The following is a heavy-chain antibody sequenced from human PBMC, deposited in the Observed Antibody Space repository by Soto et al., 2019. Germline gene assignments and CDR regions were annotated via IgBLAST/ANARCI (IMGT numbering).Heavy chain of an antibody. CDR3: TKARLFGSAWYVEYFDS. CDR2: ISYDGVNI. D-gene: IGHD6-19*01. CDR1: GFTFRSFG. J-gene: IGHJ4*02. V-gene: IGHV3-30*18. Sequence: QVQLVESGGGVVQPGRSLRLSCAASGFTFRSFGMHWVRQAPGKGLEWVASISYDGVNIYYAYSVKGRFTISRDNSKDTLPMQMNSMRAEDTAVYFCTKARLFGSAWYVEYFDSWGLGTLVTVSS.